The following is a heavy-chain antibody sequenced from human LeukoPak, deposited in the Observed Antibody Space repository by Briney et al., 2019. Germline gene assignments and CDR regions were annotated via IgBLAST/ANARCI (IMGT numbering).Heavy chain of an antibody. J-gene: IGHJ5*02. D-gene: IGHD3-10*01. CDR1: GFTVSSNY. V-gene: IGHV3-53*01. CDR3: ARNAFGENWFDP. CDR2: IYSSGNT. Sequence: PGGSLRLSCAASGFTVSSNYMTWVRQAPGKGLEWVSVIYSSGNTYYADSVKGRFTISRDSSKNTLYLQMNSLRVEDTAVYYCARNAFGENWFDPWGQGTLVTVSS.